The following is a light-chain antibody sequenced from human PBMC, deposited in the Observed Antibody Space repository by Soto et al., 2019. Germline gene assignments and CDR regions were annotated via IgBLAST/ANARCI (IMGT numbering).Light chain of an antibody. V-gene: IGLV2-8*01. J-gene: IGLJ3*02. Sequence: QSALTQPPSASGSPGQSVTISCTGTSSDVGGYNHVSWYQQHPGKAPKVMISEVSKRPSGVPDRFSGSKSGNTASLTVSGLQAEDEADYYCSSYSGSDNWVFGGGTQLTVL. CDR3: SSYSGSDNWV. CDR2: EVS. CDR1: SSDVGGYNH.